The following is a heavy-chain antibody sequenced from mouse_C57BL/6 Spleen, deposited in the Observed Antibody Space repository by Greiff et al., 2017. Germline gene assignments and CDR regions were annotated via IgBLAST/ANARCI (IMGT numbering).Heavy chain of an antibody. CDR1: GYAFSSSW. J-gene: IGHJ2*01. V-gene: IGHV1-82*01. CDR2: IYPGDGDT. Sequence: VQVVESGPELVKPGASVKISCKASGYAFSSSWMNWVKQRPGKGLEWIGRIYPGDGDTNYNGKFKGKATLTADKSSSTAYMQLSSLTSEDSAVYFCARDDGCDGKNYFDYWGQGTTLTVSS. D-gene: IGHD2-2*01. CDR3: ARDDGCDGKNYFDY.